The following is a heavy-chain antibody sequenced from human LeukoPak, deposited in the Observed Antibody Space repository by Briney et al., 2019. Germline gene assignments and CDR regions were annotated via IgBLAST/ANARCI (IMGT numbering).Heavy chain of an antibody. CDR1: GFTFSSYS. CDR2: ISSSSRYI. CDR3: ARDKYSSSSGGFDY. V-gene: IGHV3-21*01. Sequence: PGGSLRLSCAASGFTFSSYSINWVRQAPGKGLEWVSSISSSSRYINYADSVKGRLTISRDNAKNSLYLQMNSLRAEDTAVYYCARDKYSSSSGGFDYWGQGTLVTVSS. D-gene: IGHD6-6*01. J-gene: IGHJ4*02.